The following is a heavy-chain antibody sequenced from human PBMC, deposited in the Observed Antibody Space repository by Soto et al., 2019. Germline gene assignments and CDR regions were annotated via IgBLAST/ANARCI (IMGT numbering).Heavy chain of an antibody. Sequence: QVHLVQSGAEVKKPGSSFNVSCKVSGGTFNTFAVSWVRQAPGQGFEWLGGIIPILGPAFYAQKFQGRVTITADKSTRTAYLELTSMTSEDTAVYYCARAAKRYFDYWGQGTLVNVSS. CDR3: ARAAKRYFDY. J-gene: IGHJ4*02. CDR2: IIPILGPA. D-gene: IGHD6-13*01. CDR1: GGTFNTFA. V-gene: IGHV1-69*06.